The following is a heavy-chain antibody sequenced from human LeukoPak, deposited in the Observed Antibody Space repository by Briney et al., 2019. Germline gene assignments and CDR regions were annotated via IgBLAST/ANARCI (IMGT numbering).Heavy chain of an antibody. V-gene: IGHV4-4*02. CDR3: ARGEEHGSGTVHFDY. J-gene: IGHJ4*02. CDR2: IYHGGST. D-gene: IGHD3-10*01. CDR1: GDSISNSHW. Sequence: SGTLSLTCAVSGDSISNSHWWSWVRQPPRKGLEWIGEIYHGGSTNFDPSLRSRVTISVDRSNNQFSLRLTSVTAADTAVYYCARGEEHGSGTVHFDYWGQGTLVTVSS.